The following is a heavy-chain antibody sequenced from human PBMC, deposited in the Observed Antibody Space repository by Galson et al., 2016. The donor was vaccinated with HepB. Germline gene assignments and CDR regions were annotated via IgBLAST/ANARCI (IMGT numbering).Heavy chain of an antibody. CDR2: TYYRSQWFN. J-gene: IGHJ4*02. CDR1: GDSVTNDDTI. V-gene: IGHV6-1*01. CDR3: TRGYMHTGMNV. Sequence: CAISGDSVTNDDTIWNWIRQSPSRGLEWLGRTYYRSQWFNEYAVSVKSRITINSDTSRNQFSLQLDSVTPDDTAAYFCTRGYMHTGMNVWGQGTLVIVSS. D-gene: IGHD1-14*01.